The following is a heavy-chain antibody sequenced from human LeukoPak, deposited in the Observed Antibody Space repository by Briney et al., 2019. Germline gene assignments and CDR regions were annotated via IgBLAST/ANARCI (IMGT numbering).Heavy chain of an antibody. CDR3: AKESENHYYDSSGYSDFDY. Sequence: GGSLRLSCAASGFTFSSYAMSWVRQAPGKGLEWVSAISGSGGSTYYADSVKGRFTISRDNSKNTLYLQMNSLRAEDTAVYYCAKESENHYYDSSGYSDFDYWGQGTLVTVSS. CDR1: GFTFSSYA. CDR2: ISGSGGST. D-gene: IGHD3-22*01. V-gene: IGHV3-23*01. J-gene: IGHJ4*02.